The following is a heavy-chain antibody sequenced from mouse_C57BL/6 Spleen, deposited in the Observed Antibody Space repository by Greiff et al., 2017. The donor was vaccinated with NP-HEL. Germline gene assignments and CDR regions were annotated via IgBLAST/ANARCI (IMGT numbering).Heavy chain of an antibody. CDR2: INPNNGGT. CDR3: ARTLHFDY. V-gene: IGHV1-22*01. CDR1: GYTFTDYN. Sequence: EVKLVESGPELVKPGASVKMSCKASGYTFTDYNMHWVKQSHGKSLELIGDINPNNGGTSYNQKFKGKATLTVNKSSSTAYMELRSLTSEDSAVYYCARTLHFDYWGQGTTLTVSS. J-gene: IGHJ2*01.